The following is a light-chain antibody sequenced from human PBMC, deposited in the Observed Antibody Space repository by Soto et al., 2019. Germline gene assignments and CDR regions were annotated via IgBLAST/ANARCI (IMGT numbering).Light chain of an antibody. CDR3: QQSYSTPWT. J-gene: IGKJ1*01. V-gene: IGKV1-39*01. CDR1: QSIGSY. Sequence: DIQMTQSPSSLSASVGDRVTITCRASQSIGSYLNWYQQQPGKAPKLLIYAASSLQSGVPSRFSGSGSGTDFTLTISSLQPEDFATYYCQQSYSTPWTFGQGTKVDIK. CDR2: AAS.